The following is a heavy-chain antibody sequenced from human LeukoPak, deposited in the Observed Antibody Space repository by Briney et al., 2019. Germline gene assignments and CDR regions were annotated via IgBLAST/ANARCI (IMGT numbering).Heavy chain of an antibody. V-gene: IGHV4-34*01. Sequence: SETLSLTCAVSGVPFNDYYWSWVRQTPGKGLEWVGEINHSGYTNDSPSLKSRVTLSIDTSRRQFSLNLRSVTVADSGIYYCTRMTTGHDYWGQGTLVTVSS. CDR1: GVPFNDYY. CDR3: TRMTTGHDY. CDR2: INHSGYT. D-gene: IGHD4-17*01. J-gene: IGHJ4*02.